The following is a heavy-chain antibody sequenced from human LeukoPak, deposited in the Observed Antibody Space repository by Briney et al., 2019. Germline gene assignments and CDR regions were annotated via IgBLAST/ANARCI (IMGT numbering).Heavy chain of an antibody. V-gene: IGHV4-4*09. Sequence: SETLSLTCTVSGGSISSYYWSWIRQPPGKGLEWIGYIYTSGSTNYNPSLKSRVTISVDTSKNQFSLKPSSVTAADTAVYYCARGLRDGYNWYYFDYWGQGTLVTVSS. CDR3: ARGLRDGYNWYYFDY. D-gene: IGHD5-24*01. CDR2: IYTSGST. CDR1: GGSISSYY. J-gene: IGHJ4*02.